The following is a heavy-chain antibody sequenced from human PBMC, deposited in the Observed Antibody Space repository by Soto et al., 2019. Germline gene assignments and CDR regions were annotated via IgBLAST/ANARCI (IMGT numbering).Heavy chain of an antibody. V-gene: IGHV2-70*11. CDR2: IDWEDDE. D-gene: IGHD2-2*01. CDR1: GFSLSNSGMC. Sequence: SGPTLGNPTQTLTLTCTFSGFSLSNSGMCVSWIRQPPGEALEWLARIDWEDDEYYSTSLKTRLTISKDTSKNQVVLTLTNMDPADTATYYCARMRGVVVPAAPNDPYYYYYYMDVWGKGTTVTVSS. J-gene: IGHJ6*03. CDR3: ARMRGVVVPAAPNDPYYYYYYMDV.